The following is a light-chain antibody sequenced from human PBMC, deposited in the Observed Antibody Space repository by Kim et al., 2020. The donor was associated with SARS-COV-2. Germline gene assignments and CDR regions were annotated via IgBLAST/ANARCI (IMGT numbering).Light chain of an antibody. CDR3: CSYAGSRNV. Sequence: PGQSLTISCTGTSSDVWNDNLVSRYHQHPGKAPKLMIYEVTKRPSGVSNRFSGSKSGNTASLTISGLQAEDEADYYCCSYAGSRNVFGGGTQLTVL. V-gene: IGLV2-23*02. J-gene: IGLJ7*01. CDR2: EVT. CDR1: SSDVWNDNL.